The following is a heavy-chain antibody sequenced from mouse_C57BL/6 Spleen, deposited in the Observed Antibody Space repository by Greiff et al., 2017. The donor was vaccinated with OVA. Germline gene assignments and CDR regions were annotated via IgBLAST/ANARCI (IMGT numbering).Heavy chain of an antibody. CDR2: ISYDGSN. Sequence: VQLKQSGPGLVKPSQSLSLTCSVTGYSITSGYYWNWIRQFPGNKLEWMGYISYDGSNNYNPSLKNRISITRDTSKNQFFLKLNSVTTEDTATYYCATLAGSSYWYFDVWGTGTTVTVSS. CDR3: ATLAGSSYWYFDV. J-gene: IGHJ1*03. V-gene: IGHV3-6*01. CDR1: GYSITSGYY. D-gene: IGHD1-1*01.